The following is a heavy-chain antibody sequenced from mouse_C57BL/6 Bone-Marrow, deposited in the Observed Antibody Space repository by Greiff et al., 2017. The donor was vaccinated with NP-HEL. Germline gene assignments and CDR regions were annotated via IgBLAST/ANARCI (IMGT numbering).Heavy chain of an antibody. J-gene: IGHJ2*01. D-gene: IGHD4-1*01. V-gene: IGHV1-15*01. Sequence: QVQLQQSGAELVRPGASVTLSCKASGYTFTDYEMHWVKQTPVHGLEWIGAIDPETGGTAYNQKFKGKAILTADKSSSTAYMELRSLTSEDSAVYYCTRLTELGYFDYGGQGTTLTVSS. CDR2: IDPETGGT. CDR3: TRLTELGYFDY. CDR1: GYTFTDYE.